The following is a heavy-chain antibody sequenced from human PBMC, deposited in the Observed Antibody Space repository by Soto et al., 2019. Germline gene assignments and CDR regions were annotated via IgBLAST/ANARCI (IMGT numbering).Heavy chain of an antibody. J-gene: IGHJ6*02. V-gene: IGHV5-51*01. CDR1: GYSFTSYW. CDR3: ATTPYYYYYGMDV. CDR2: IHPGDSDT. D-gene: IGHD1-7*01. Sequence: GESLKISCKGSGYSFTSYWIGWVRQMPGKGLEWMGIIHPGDSDTRYSPSFQGQVTISADKSISTAYLQWSSLKASDTAMYYCATTPYYYYYGMDVWGQGTTVTVSS.